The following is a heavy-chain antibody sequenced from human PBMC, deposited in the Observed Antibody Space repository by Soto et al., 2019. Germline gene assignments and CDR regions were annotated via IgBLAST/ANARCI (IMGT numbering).Heavy chain of an antibody. CDR3: ARGKHIVVVTALCEKNLAFDY. V-gene: IGHV4-30-2*01. CDR1: GGSISSGGYS. Sequence: QLQLQESGSGLVKPSQTLSLTCAVSGGSISSGGYSWSWIRQPPGKGLEWIGYIYHSGSTYYNPSLKSRVTVSVDRSKNQFSLKLSSVTAADTAVYYCARGKHIVVVTALCEKNLAFDYWGQGTLVTVSS. D-gene: IGHD2-21*02. CDR2: IYHSGST. J-gene: IGHJ4*02.